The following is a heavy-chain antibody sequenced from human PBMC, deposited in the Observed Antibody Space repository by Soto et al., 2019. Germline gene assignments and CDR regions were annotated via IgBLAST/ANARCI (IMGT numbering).Heavy chain of an antibody. V-gene: IGHV3-30-3*01. Sequence: QVQLVESGGGVVQPGRSLRLSCAASGFTFSSYAMPWVRQAPGKGLEWVAVISYDGSNKYYADSVKGRFTTSRDNSNTTRSLHMNCLRAENTAVYYCARAPEQWLVPGAFDIWGQGTMVTVSS. CDR2: ISYDGSNK. D-gene: IGHD6-19*01. J-gene: IGHJ3*02. CDR3: ARAPEQWLVPGAFDI. CDR1: GFTFSSYA.